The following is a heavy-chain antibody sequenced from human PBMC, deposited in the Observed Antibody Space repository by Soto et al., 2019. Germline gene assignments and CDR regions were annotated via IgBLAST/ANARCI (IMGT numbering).Heavy chain of an antibody. CDR1: GFTFSSYG. D-gene: IGHD6-19*01. J-gene: IGHJ6*02. CDR3: AKEGSGWSRHPDYYYYGMDV. CDR2: ISYDGSNK. Sequence: GGSLRLSCAASGFTFSSYGMHWVRQAPGKGLEWVAVISYDGSNKYYADSVKGRFTISRDNSKNTLYLQMNSLRAEDTAVYYCAKEGSGWSRHPDYYYYGMDVWGQGTTVTVSS. V-gene: IGHV3-30*18.